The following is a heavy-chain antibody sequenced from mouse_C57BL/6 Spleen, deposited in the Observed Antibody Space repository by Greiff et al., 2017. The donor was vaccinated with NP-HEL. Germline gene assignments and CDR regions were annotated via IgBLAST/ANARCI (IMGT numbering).Heavy chain of an antibody. D-gene: IGHD1-1*01. CDR1: GYTFTSYW. Sequence: QVQLQQPGAELVRPGSSVKLSCKASGYTFTSYWMHWVKQRPIQGLEWIGNIDPSDSETHYNQKFKDKATLTVDKSSSTAYMQLSSLTSEDSAVYYCARGAGSSTGSAMDYWGQGTSVTVSS. CDR3: ARGAGSSTGSAMDY. CDR2: IDPSDSET. J-gene: IGHJ4*01. V-gene: IGHV1-52*01.